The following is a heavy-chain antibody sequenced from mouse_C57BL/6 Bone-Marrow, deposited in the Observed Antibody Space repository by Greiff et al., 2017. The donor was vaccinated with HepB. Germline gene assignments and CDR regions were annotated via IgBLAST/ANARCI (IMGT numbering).Heavy chain of an antibody. CDR1: GYAFSSYW. Sequence: VKLMQSGPELVKPGASVKISCKASGYAFSSYWMNWVKQRPGKSLEWIGRIYPEDGDTNYNRKFKGKATLTADKSSSTAYMQLSSLTSEDSAVYFCSRLYYVSFLYDFGDWGQGTTLTVSS. V-gene: IGHV1-82*01. D-gene: IGHD1-1*01. CDR3: SRLYYVSFLYDFGD. CDR2: IYPEDGDT. J-gene: IGHJ2*01.